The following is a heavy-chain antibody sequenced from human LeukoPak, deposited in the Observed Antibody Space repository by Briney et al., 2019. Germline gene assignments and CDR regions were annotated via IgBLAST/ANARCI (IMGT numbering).Heavy chain of an antibody. CDR3: AKDTRIQLWGFDY. CDR2: ISYDGSNK. Sequence: GGSLRLSCAASGFTFSSYGMHWVRQAPGKGLEWVAVISYDGSNKYYADSVKGRFTIARDNSKNTLYLQMNSLRAEDTAVYYCAKDTRIQLWGFDYWGQGTLVTVSS. D-gene: IGHD5-18*01. CDR1: GFTFSSYG. V-gene: IGHV3-30*18. J-gene: IGHJ4*02.